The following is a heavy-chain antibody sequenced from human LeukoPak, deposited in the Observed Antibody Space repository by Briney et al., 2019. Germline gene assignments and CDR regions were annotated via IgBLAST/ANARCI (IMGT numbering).Heavy chain of an antibody. J-gene: IGHJ4*02. D-gene: IGHD3-22*01. Sequence: GASVKVSCKASGYTFSSYYMHWVRQAPGQGLEWMGIINPSGGSTSYAQKFQGRITMTRDTSTSTAYMELSSLRSEDTAVYYCAGGSNRAYYYDSSGLDYWGQGTLVTVSS. V-gene: IGHV1-46*01. CDR3: AGGSNRAYYYDSSGLDY. CDR1: GYTFSSYY. CDR2: INPSGGST.